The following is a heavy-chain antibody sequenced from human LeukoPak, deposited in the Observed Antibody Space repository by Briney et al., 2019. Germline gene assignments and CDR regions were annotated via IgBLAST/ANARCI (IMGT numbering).Heavy chain of an antibody. CDR1: GYTFTSYD. V-gene: IGHV1-18*01. Sequence: GASVKVSCKASGYTFTSYDISWVRQAPGQGLEWMGWISAYNGNTNYAQKLQGRVTMTTDTSTSTAYMELSRLRSDDTAVYYCASPSGYDFWSGYFDYWGQGTLVTVSS. J-gene: IGHJ4*02. CDR2: ISAYNGNT. D-gene: IGHD3-3*01. CDR3: ASPSGYDFWSGYFDY.